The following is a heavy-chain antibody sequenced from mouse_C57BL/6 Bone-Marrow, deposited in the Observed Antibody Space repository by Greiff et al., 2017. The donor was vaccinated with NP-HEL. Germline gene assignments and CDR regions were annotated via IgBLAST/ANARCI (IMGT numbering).Heavy chain of an antibody. CDR3: AIRAYGSTRGYAMDY. CDR1: GYTFTSYW. Sequence: QVQLQQPGAELVKPGASVKVSCKASGYTFTSYWMHWVKQRPGQGLEWIGRIHPSDSDTNYNQKFKGKATLTVYKSSSTAYMQLGSLTSEDAAVYCCAIRAYGSTRGYAMDYWGQGASVTVSS. D-gene: IGHD1-1*01. CDR2: IHPSDSDT. J-gene: IGHJ4*01. V-gene: IGHV1-74*01.